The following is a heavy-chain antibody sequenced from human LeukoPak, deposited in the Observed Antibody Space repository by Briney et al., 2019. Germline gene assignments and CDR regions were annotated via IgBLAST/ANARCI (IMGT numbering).Heavy chain of an antibody. D-gene: IGHD3-10*02. Sequence: GGSLRLSCTASGFTFTTYWMSWVRHPPGRGLEWVANIKQDGTEKYYVDSVKGRFTISRDNSKNTLYLQMNSLRAEDTAVYYCAELGITMIGGVWGKGTTVTISS. CDR1: GFTFTTYW. J-gene: IGHJ6*04. CDR3: AELGITMIGGV. CDR2: IKQDGTEK. V-gene: IGHV3-7*01.